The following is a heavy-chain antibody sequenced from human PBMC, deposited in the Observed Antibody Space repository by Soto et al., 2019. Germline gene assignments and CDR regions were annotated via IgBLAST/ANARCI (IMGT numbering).Heavy chain of an antibody. Sequence: PGGSLRLSCAASGFTFSDYAMSWVRQTPEKGLEWVSAITGSSGDTYHADSVQGRFAISRDNSKNTLFLQMNRLRADDTAVYYCAKGSASGSPYYFDFWGPGTLVTVSS. D-gene: IGHD6-25*01. V-gene: IGHV3-23*01. CDR1: GFTFSDYA. CDR2: ITGSSGDT. CDR3: AKGSASGSPYYFDF. J-gene: IGHJ4*02.